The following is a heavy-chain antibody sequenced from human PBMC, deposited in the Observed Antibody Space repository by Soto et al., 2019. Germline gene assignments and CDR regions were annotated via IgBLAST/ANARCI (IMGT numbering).Heavy chain of an antibody. Sequence: GASVKVSCKVSGYTLTELSMHWVRQAPGKGLEWMGGFDPEDGETIYAQKFQGRVTMTEDTSTDTAYMELSSLRPEDTAVYYCATVLPYCSSGSCYSLRYNWFDPWGQGTLVTVSS. CDR3: ATVLPYCSSGSCYSLRYNWFDP. J-gene: IGHJ5*02. V-gene: IGHV1-24*01. CDR2: FDPEDGET. CDR1: GYTLTELS. D-gene: IGHD2-15*01.